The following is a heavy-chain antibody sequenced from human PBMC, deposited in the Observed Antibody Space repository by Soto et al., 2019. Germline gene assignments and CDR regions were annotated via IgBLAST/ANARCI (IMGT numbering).Heavy chain of an antibody. CDR2: ISAYNGNT. CDR1: GYTFTSYG. D-gene: IGHD2-2*01. J-gene: IGHJ6*03. V-gene: IGHV1-18*01. CDR3: ASGDLGYCSSTSCRAYYYYMDV. Sequence: QVPLVQSGAEVKKPGASVKVSCKASGYTFTSYGIIWVRQAPGQGLEWMGWISAYNGNTKYAQKLQGRVTMTTDTSTSTAYMELRSQRSDDTAVYYCASGDLGYCSSTSCRAYYYYMDVWGKGTTVTVSS.